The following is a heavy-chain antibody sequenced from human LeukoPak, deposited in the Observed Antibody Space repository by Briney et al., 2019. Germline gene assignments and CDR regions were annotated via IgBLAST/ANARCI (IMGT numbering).Heavy chain of an antibody. Sequence: PGGSLRLSCAASGFTFSNAWMSWVRQAPGKGLEWVANLNQDGSEKYHVDSVKGRFTISRDNAKNSLYLQMNSLRAEDTAVYYCARGTGRGMGVWGQGTTVTVSS. V-gene: IGHV3-7*05. CDR3: ARGTGRGMGV. CDR2: LNQDGSEK. CDR1: GFTFSNAW. D-gene: IGHD1-1*01. J-gene: IGHJ6*02.